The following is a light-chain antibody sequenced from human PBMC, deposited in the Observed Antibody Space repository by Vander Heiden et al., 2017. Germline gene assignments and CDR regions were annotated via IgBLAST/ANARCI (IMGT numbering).Light chain of an antibody. CDR3: STYAGSNKSVV. Sequence: QSALTQPPSASGSPGHPVTISGTGTSSYVVGYNYGTWYQQHPGKAPKLVIYEVSKRPSGVPDRFSGSKSGNTAALTVSGLQAEDEADYYCSTYAGSNKSVVFGGGTKLTVL. V-gene: IGLV2-8*01. J-gene: IGLJ2*01. CDR2: EVS. CDR1: SSYVVGYNY.